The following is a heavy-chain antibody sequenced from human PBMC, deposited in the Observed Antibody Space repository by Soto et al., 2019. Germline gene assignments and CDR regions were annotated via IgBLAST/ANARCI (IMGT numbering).Heavy chain of an antibody. CDR3: AREFIAVAGTTFDY. Sequence: SETLSLTCTVSGGSVSSGSYYWSWIRQPPGKGLEWIGYIYYSGSTNYNPSLKSRVTISVDTSKDQFSLKLSSVTAADTAVYYCAREFIAVAGTTFDYWGQGTLVTVSS. D-gene: IGHD6-19*01. V-gene: IGHV4-61*01. CDR1: GGSVSSGSYY. CDR2: IYYSGST. J-gene: IGHJ4*02.